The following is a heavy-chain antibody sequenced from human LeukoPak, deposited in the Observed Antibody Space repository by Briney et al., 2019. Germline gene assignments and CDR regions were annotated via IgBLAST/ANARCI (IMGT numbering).Heavy chain of an antibody. V-gene: IGHV1-69*13. Sequence: GASVKVSCKASGYTFTGYYMHWVRQAPGQGLEWMGGIIPIFGTANYAQKFQGRVTITADESTSTAYMELSSLRSEDTAVYYCARGRVTGTRHYYYYYYMDVWGKGTTVTVSS. D-gene: IGHD3-10*01. CDR2: IIPIFGTA. CDR3: ARGRVTGTRHYYYYYYMDV. CDR1: GYTFTGYY. J-gene: IGHJ6*03.